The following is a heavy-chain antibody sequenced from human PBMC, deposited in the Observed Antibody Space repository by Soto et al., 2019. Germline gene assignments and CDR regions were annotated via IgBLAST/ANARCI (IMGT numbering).Heavy chain of an antibody. CDR2: IIPILGIA. CDR3: AREANKYCSGGSCYGWFDP. V-gene: IGHV1-69*04. CDR1: GGTFSSYT. Sequence: SVKVSCKASGGTFSSYTLSWVRQAPEQGLEWKGRIIPILGIANYAQKFQGRVTITADKSTSTAYMELSILRSEDTAVYYCAREANKYCSGGSCYGWFDPWG. D-gene: IGHD2-15*01. J-gene: IGHJ5*02.